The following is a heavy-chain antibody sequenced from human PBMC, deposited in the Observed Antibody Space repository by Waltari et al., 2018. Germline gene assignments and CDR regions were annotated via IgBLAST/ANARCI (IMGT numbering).Heavy chain of an antibody. V-gene: IGHV1-69*04. Sequence: QVQLVQSGAEVKKPGSSVKVSCKASGGTFSSYAISWVRQAPGQGLEWMGGIIPILGIANYAQKFQGRVTITADESTSTAYMELSSLRSEGTAVYYCARERDIVVVPAAMRWLAHFDYWGQGTLVTVSS. CDR2: IIPILGIA. CDR1: GGTFSSYA. D-gene: IGHD2-2*01. J-gene: IGHJ4*02. CDR3: ARERDIVVVPAAMRWLAHFDY.